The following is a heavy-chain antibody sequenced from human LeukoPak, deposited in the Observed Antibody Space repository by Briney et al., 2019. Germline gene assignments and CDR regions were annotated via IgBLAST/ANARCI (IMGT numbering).Heavy chain of an antibody. CDR1: GYTFTGYY. J-gene: IGHJ6*02. Sequence: ASVKVSCKASGYTFTGYYMHWVRQAPGQGLEWMGWINPNSGGTNYAQKFQGWVTMTRDTSISTACMELSRLRSDDTAVYYCARSPRITMVRGKRYYYYGMDVWGQGTTVTVSS. V-gene: IGHV1-2*04. CDR2: INPNSGGT. CDR3: ARSPRITMVRGKRYYYYGMDV. D-gene: IGHD3-10*01.